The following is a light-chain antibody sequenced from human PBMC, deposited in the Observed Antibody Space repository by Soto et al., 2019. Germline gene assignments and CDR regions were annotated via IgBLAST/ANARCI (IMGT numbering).Light chain of an antibody. CDR2: KVS. CDR3: MQGTHWPIT. V-gene: IGKV2-30*02. CDR1: QILVHSDGIAY. J-gene: IGKJ5*01. Sequence: DVVMTQSPLSLPVTLGQPSSISCRSNQILVHSDGIAYFSWFQQRPGRSPRXLIYKVSNRDSGVPARFSGSVSGTDCAMKISRVEPEDGGVYYCMQGTHWPITFRQGTRLEIK.